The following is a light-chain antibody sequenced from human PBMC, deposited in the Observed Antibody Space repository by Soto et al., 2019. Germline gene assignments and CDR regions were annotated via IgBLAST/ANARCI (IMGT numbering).Light chain of an antibody. V-gene: IGLV1-51*01. CDR2: DNN. Sequence: QSVLTQPPSVSAAPGQKVTISCSGSSCNIGNNYVSWYQPLPGTAPKLLIYDNNKRPSGIPDRFSGSKSGTSATLGITGLQTGDEADYYCGTWDSSLSVWVFGGGTKLTVL. J-gene: IGLJ3*02. CDR1: SCNIGNNY. CDR3: GTWDSSLSVWV.